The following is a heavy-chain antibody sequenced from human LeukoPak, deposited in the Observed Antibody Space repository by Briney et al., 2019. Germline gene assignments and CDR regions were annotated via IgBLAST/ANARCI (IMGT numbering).Heavy chain of an antibody. CDR3: ARQRTDSYGYLFDAFDI. CDR1: DGSISSYY. CDR2: IYYSGST. D-gene: IGHD5-18*01. Sequence: PSETLSLTCTLSDGSISSYYWSWIRQPPGKGLEWIGYIYYSGSTNYNPSLKSRVTISVDTSKNQFSLKLSSVTAADTAVYYCARQRTDSYGYLFDAFDIWGQGTMVTVSS. V-gene: IGHV4-59*08. J-gene: IGHJ3*02.